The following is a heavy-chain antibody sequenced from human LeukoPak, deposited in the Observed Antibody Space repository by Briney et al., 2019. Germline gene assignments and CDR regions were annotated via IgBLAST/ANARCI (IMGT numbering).Heavy chain of an antibody. Sequence: KPSETLSLTCAVYGGSFSGYYWSWIRQPPGKGLEWIGEINHSGSTNYNTSLKSRVTISVDTSKNQFSLKLSSVTAADTAVYYCARGETDDAFDVWGQGTMVTVSS. CDR3: ARGETDDAFDV. CDR2: INHSGST. V-gene: IGHV4-34*01. J-gene: IGHJ3*01. CDR1: GGSFSGYY.